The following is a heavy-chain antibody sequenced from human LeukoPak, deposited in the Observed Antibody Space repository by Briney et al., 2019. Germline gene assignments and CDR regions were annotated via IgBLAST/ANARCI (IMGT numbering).Heavy chain of an antibody. V-gene: IGHV3-33*01. J-gene: IGHJ3*02. D-gene: IGHD3-22*01. CDR2: IWYDGSNK. CDR3: ARDAYYDSTGLSAFDI. CDR1: GFTFSSYG. Sequence: GGSLRLSCAVSGFTFSSYGMHWVRQAPGKGLEWVAVIWYDGSNKYYADSVKGRFTISRDNSKNTLYLQMNSLRAEDTAVYCCARDAYYDSTGLSAFDIWGQGTMVTVSS.